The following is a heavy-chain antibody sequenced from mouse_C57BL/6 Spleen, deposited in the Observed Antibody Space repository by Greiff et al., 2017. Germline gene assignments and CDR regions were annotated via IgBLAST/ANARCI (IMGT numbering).Heavy chain of an antibody. CDR1: GYTFTSYW. V-gene: IGHV1-53*01. CDR2: INPSNGGT. J-gene: IGHJ2*01. D-gene: IGHD2-3*01. Sequence: VQLQQPGTELVKPGASVKLSCKASGYTFTSYWMHWVKQRPGQGLEWIGNINPSNGGTNYNEKFNSKATLTVAQSSSTAYMQLSSLTSEDSAVYYCARGGYDGLYYFDYWGQGTTLTVSS. CDR3: ARGGYDGLYYFDY.